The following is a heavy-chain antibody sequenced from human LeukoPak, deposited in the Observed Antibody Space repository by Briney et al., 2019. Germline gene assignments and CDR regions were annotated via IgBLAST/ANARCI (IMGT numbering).Heavy chain of an antibody. D-gene: IGHD2-2*01. J-gene: IGHJ4*02. Sequence: PGGSLRLSCAASGFTFSSYSMNWVRHAPGKGLEWGSSISSSSSYIYYADSVKGRFTISRDNAKNSLYLQMNSLRAEDTAVYYCARDLRYCSSTSCQQAYYFDYWGQGTLVTVSS. V-gene: IGHV3-21*01. CDR1: GFTFSSYS. CDR2: ISSSSSYI. CDR3: ARDLRYCSSTSCQQAYYFDY.